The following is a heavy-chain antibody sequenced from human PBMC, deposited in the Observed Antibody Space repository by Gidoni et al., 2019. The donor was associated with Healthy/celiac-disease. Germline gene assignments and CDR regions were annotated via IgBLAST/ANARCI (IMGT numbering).Heavy chain of an antibody. D-gene: IGHD6-19*01. CDR3: ARADSSGWSVNFDY. Sequence: QLQLQESGPGLVKPSETLSLTCTVSGGSISSSSYYWGWIRQPPGKGLEWIGSIYYSGSTYYNPSLKSRVTISVDTSKNQFSLKLSSVTAADTAVYYCARADSSGWSVNFDYWGQGTLVTVSS. V-gene: IGHV4-39*01. CDR2: IYYSGST. J-gene: IGHJ4*02. CDR1: GGSISSSSYY.